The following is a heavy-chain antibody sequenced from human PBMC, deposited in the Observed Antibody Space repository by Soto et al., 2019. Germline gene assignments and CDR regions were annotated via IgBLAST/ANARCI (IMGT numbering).Heavy chain of an antibody. V-gene: IGHV1-46*01. CDR3: AAAYQPLCDY. CDR1: GYTFTGYY. Sequence: ASVKVSCKASGYTFTGYYVHWVRQAPGQGLEWMGIINPSGGSTSYAQKFQGRVTITRDTSTSTAYMELSSLRSEDTAVYYCAAAYQPLCDYWGQGTLVTVSS. J-gene: IGHJ4*02. CDR2: INPSGGST. D-gene: IGHD2-2*01.